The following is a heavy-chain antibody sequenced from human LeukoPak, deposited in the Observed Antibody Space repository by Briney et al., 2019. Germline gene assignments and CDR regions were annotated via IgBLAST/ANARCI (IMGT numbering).Heavy chain of an antibody. CDR2: IYTSGST. V-gene: IGHV4-4*07. CDR1: GGSISSYY. D-gene: IGHD6-25*01. CDR3: ARDRIAAAGDYFDY. J-gene: IGHJ4*02. Sequence: PSETLSLTCTVSGGSISSYYWSWIRQPAGKGLEWIGRIYTSGSTNYNPSLKSRVTMSVDTSKNQFSLKLSSVTAADTAVYYCARDRIAAAGDYFDYWGQGTLVTVSS.